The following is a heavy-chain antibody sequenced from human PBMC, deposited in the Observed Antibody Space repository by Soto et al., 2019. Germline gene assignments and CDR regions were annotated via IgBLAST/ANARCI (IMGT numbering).Heavy chain of an antibody. V-gene: IGHV3-66*01. J-gene: IGHJ6*02. Sequence: EVQLVESGGGLVQPGGSPRLSCAASGFTVSSNYMSWVRQAPGKGLEWVSVIYSGGSTYYADSVKGRFTISRDNSKNTLYLQMNSLRAEDTAVYYCARDRGYYGSGSYYILHYYYGMDVWGQGTTVTVSS. D-gene: IGHD3-10*01. CDR1: GFTVSSNY. CDR3: ARDRGYYGSGSYYILHYYYGMDV. CDR2: IYSGGST.